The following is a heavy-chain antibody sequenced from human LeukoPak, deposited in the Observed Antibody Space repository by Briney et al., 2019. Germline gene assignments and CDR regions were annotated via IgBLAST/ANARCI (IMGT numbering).Heavy chain of an antibody. CDR1: GYSFTRYA. J-gene: IGHJ3*02. CDR3: ARGEIVITFGSSRPGDAFNI. CDR2: INAGNGNT. V-gene: IGHV1-3*01. D-gene: IGHD3-16*01. Sequence: GASVKVSCKAFGYSFTRYAMHWVRQAPGQRLGWMGWINAGNGNTKYSQKFQGRVTVTRDTSASTVYMELSSLRSEDTAVYYCARGEIVITFGSSRPGDAFNIWGQGTMVTVSS.